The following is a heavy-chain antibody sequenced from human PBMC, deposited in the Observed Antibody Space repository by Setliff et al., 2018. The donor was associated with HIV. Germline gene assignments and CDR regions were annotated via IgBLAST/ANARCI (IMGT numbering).Heavy chain of an antibody. CDR1: GGSFSAYH. CDR3: ARGRDYTGSWFRPFYLDF. Sequence: SETLSLTCAVYGGSFSAYHWSWIRQTPGKGLEWLGEINHSGSTAYNLALESRVSMSIDTSKNQFSRKLTSVTAADTVIYYCARGRDYTGSWFRPFYLDFWGHGNMVTVS. D-gene: IGHD3-3*01. J-gene: IGHJ4*01. CDR2: INHSGST. V-gene: IGHV4-34*01.